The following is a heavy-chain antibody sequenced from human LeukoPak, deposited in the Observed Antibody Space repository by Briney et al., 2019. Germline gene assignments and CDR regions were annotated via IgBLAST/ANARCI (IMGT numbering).Heavy chain of an antibody. CDR3: AREVDTAMVNAFDI. CDR2: ISGYDANT. CDR1: GYSFSNYG. Sequence: ASVKVSCKASGYSFSNYGINWVRQAPGEGLEWMGWISGYDANTKYAQRFQGRVTMTTDTSTNSGFLEVKGLTSDDTAVYFCAREVDTAMVNAFDIWGQGTMVIVSS. V-gene: IGHV1-18*01. J-gene: IGHJ3*02. D-gene: IGHD5-18*01.